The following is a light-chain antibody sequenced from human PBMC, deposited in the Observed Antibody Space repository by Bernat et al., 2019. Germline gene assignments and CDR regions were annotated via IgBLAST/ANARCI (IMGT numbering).Light chain of an antibody. CDR1: QSVINY. Sequence: EIVLTQSPATLSLSPGERATLSCRASQSVINYLSWYQQKPGQAPRLLIYDASNRATGIPARFSGSGSGTAVSLTISRLEPEDFAVYYCQQRSNWPSTFGQGTRLEIK. CDR2: DAS. CDR3: QQRSNWPST. J-gene: IGKJ5*01. V-gene: IGKV3-11*01.